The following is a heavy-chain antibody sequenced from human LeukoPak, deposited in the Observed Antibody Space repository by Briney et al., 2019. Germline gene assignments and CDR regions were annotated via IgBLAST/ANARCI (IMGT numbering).Heavy chain of an antibody. J-gene: IGHJ4*02. CDR1: GFTLSDYG. V-gene: IGHV3-30*03. CDR3: ARDLNSSGWYGY. D-gene: IGHD6-19*01. CDR2: ISLDGSTT. Sequence: GGSLRLSCAASGFTLSDYGIHWVRQAPGKGLEWVGFISLDGSTTYYTDSVKGRFTLSRDNSKSTLYLQMNSLRVEDTAVYYCARDLNSSGWYGYWGQGTLVTVSS.